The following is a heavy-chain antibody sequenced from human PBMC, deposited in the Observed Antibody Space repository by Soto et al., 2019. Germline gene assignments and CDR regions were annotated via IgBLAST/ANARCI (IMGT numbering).Heavy chain of an antibody. Sequence: WGSLRLSGAASGFTFSSYAMSWVRQAPGKGLEWVSAISVSGGSTYYADSVKFRFTISRDNSKNTLYLQMNSLRAEDTAVYYCAKNRVITTWGQGTLVPVPS. CDR1: GFTFSSYA. D-gene: IGHD3-22*01. CDR3: AKNRVITT. J-gene: IGHJ4*02. CDR2: ISVSGGST. V-gene: IGHV3-23*01.